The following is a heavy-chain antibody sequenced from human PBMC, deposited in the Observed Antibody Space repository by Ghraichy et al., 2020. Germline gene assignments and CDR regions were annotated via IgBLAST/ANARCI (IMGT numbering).Heavy chain of an antibody. CDR3: ARDLTTTIFGVVTNVGVDY. CDR1: GGTFSSYT. D-gene: IGHD3-3*01. J-gene: IGHJ4*02. Sequence: SVKVSCKASGGTFSSYTISWVRQAPGQGLEWMGRIIPILGIANYAQKFQGRVTITADKSTSTAYMELSSLRSEDTAVYYCARDLTTTIFGVVTNVGVDYWGQGTLVTVSS. V-gene: IGHV1-69*04. CDR2: IIPILGIA.